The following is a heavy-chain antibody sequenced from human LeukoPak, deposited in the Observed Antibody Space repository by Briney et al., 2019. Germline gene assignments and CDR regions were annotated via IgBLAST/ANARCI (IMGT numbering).Heavy chain of an antibody. CDR1: GGSISSGSYY. Sequence: SETLSLTCTVSGGSISSGSYYWSWIRQPAGKGLEWLGRIYTSGSTNYNPSLKSRVTISVDTSKNQFSLKLSSVTAADTAVYYCARVCSTSCYDAFDIWGQGTMVTVSS. D-gene: IGHD2-2*01. CDR2: IYTSGST. CDR3: ARVCSTSCYDAFDI. J-gene: IGHJ3*02. V-gene: IGHV4-61*02.